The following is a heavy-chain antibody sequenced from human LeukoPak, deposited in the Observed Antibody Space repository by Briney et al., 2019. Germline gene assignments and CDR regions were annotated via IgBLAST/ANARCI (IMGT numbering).Heavy chain of an antibody. Sequence: SETLSLTCAVYGGSFSGYYWSWIRQPPGKGLEWIGEINHSGSTNYNPSLKSRVTISVDTSKNQFSLKLSSVTAADTAVYYRARAMIVKTFDYWGQGTLVTVSS. CDR1: GGSFSGYY. J-gene: IGHJ4*02. V-gene: IGHV4-34*01. D-gene: IGHD3-22*01. CDR2: INHSGST. CDR3: ARAMIVKTFDY.